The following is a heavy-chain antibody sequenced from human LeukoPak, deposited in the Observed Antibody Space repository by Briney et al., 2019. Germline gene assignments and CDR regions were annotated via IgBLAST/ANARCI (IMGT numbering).Heavy chain of an antibody. D-gene: IGHD3-10*01. CDR3: ARRGPGYYYGSGSSDY. Sequence: SETLSLTCAVYGGSFSGYYWTWIRQPPGKGLEWIGEIIDTGSTKYNSSLTSRVTISVDTSKNQFSLSLDSVTAADTAVYYCARRGPGYYYGSGSSDYWGQGTLVTVSS. CDR2: IIDTGST. CDR1: GGSFSGYY. J-gene: IGHJ4*02. V-gene: IGHV4-34*12.